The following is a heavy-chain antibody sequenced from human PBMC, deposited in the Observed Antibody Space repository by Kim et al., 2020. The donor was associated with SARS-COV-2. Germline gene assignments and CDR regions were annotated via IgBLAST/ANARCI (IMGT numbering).Heavy chain of an antibody. J-gene: IGHJ5*02. Sequence: KYYADSVKGRFTISRDNSKNTLYLQMNSLRAEDTAVYYCAREGGSSWYIPWGQGTLVTVSS. CDR2: K. D-gene: IGHD6-13*01. CDR3: AREGGSSWYIP. V-gene: IGHV3-33*01.